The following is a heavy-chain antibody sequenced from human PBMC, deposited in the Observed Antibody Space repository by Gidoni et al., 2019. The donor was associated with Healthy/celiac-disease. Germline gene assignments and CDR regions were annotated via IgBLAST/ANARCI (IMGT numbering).Heavy chain of an antibody. J-gene: IGHJ6*02. Sequence: QVQLVQSGAEVKKPGASVKVSCKASGYTFTSYGISWVRQAPGQGLEWMGWISAYNGNTNYAQKLQGRVTMTTDTSTSTAYMELRSLRSDDTAVYYCATWTYDILTGSIDYYYYYGMDVWGQGTTVTVTS. CDR3: ATWTYDILTGSIDYYYYYGMDV. CDR2: ISAYNGNT. V-gene: IGHV1-18*01. D-gene: IGHD3-9*01. CDR1: GYTFTSYG.